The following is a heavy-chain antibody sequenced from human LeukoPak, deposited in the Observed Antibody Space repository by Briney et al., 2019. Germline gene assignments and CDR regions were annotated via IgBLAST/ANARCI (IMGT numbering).Heavy chain of an antibody. Sequence: PGGSLRLSCAASGFIFSNYGMSWVRQAPGKGLEWVSAISGSGGSTYYADSVKGRFTISRDNSKNTLYLQMNSLRAEDTAVYYCAIPTAAGFDYWGQGTLVTVSS. CDR2: ISGSGGST. CDR3: AIPTAAGFDY. J-gene: IGHJ4*02. D-gene: IGHD6-13*01. CDR1: GFIFSNYG. V-gene: IGHV3-23*01.